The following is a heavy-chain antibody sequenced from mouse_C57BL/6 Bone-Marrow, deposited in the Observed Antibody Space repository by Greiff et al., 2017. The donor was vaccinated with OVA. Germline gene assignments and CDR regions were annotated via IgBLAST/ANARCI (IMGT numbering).Heavy chain of an antibody. J-gene: IGHJ3*01. CDR3: ARHVRSKAWVAY. CDR1: GFTFSSYG. CDR2: ISSGGSYT. Sequence: EVQGVESGGDLVKPGGSLKLSCAASGFTFSSYGMSWVRQTPDKRLEWVATISSGGSYTYYPDSVKGRFTISRDNAKNTLYLQMSSLKSEDTAMYYCARHVRSKAWVAYWGQGTLVTVSA. V-gene: IGHV5-6*01.